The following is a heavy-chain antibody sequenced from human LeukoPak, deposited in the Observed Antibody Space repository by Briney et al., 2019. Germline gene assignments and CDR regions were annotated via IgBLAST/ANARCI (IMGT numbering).Heavy chain of an antibody. CDR1: GFTFSSYA. Sequence: GGSLRLSCAASGFTFSSYAMSWVRQAPGKGLEWVAVISYDGSNKYYADSVKGRFTISRDNSKNTLYLQMGSLRAEDMAVYYCARGHHSSGWYANDYWGQGTLVTVSS. J-gene: IGHJ4*02. CDR2: ISYDGSNK. CDR3: ARGHHSSGWYANDY. V-gene: IGHV3-30*03. D-gene: IGHD6-19*01.